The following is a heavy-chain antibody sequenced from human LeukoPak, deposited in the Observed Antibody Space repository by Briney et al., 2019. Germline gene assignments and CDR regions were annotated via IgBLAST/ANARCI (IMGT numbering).Heavy chain of an antibody. D-gene: IGHD3-9*01. V-gene: IGHV3-23*01. CDR3: SRSLPVGYILTRYYGY. CDR1: GFTFSSYA. Sequence: PGGSLRLSCAASGFTFSSYAMSWVRQAPGKGLEWVSAISGSGGSTYYADSVKGRFTISRDNSKNTLYLQMNSLRAEDTAVYYCSRSLPVGYILTRYYGYWGQGTLVTVSS. J-gene: IGHJ4*02. CDR2: ISGSGGST.